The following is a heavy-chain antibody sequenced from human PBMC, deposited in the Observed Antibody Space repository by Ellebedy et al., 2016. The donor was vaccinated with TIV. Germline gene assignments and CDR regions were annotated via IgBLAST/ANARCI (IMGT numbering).Heavy chain of an antibody. D-gene: IGHD3-22*01. Sequence: MPSETLSLTCAVYGGSFSGYYWSWIRQPPGKGLEWIGEINHSGSTNYNPSLKSRVTISLDTSKTQFSLKLSSVTAADTAVYYCARDQYHFDSSGYSYEGWYFDLWGRGTLVTVSS. CDR1: GGSFSGYY. V-gene: IGHV4-34*01. CDR3: ARDQYHFDSSGYSYEGWYFDL. CDR2: INHSGST. J-gene: IGHJ2*01.